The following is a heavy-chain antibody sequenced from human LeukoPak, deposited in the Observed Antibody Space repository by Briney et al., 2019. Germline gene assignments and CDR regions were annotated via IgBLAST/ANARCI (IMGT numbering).Heavy chain of an antibody. D-gene: IGHD3-9*01. J-gene: IGHJ4*02. CDR3: AIRGYYDILIFDY. Sequence: AGGSLRLSCAASGFTVSTNYMGWVRQAPGKGLEWVSIIYSDGTTYYADSVKGRFTISRDNSKNTLYLQMNSLRAEDTAVYCCAIRGYYDILIFDYWGQGTLVTVSS. CDR2: IYSDGTT. V-gene: IGHV3-53*01. CDR1: GFTVSTNY.